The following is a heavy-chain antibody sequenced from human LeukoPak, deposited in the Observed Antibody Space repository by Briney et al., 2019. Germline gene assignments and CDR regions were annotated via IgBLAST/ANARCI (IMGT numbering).Heavy chain of an antibody. Sequence: GGSLRLSCAASGFTFSSYAMSWVREAPGKGLEWVSAISGSGGSTYYADSVKGRFTISSDNSKNTLYLQMNSLRAKDTAVYYCAKAGRGYDSPRPLYYFDYWGQGTLVTVSS. CDR2: ISGSGGST. J-gene: IGHJ4*02. CDR1: GFTFSSYA. V-gene: IGHV3-23*01. CDR3: AKAGRGYDSPRPLYYFDY. D-gene: IGHD5-12*01.